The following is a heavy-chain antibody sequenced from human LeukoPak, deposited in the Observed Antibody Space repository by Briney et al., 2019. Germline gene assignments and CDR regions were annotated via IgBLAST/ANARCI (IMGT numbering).Heavy chain of an antibody. V-gene: IGHV3-21*01. J-gene: IGHJ4*02. Sequence: GGSLRLSCAASGFTFSSYSMNWVRQAPGKGLEWVSSISSSSSYIYYADSVKGRFTISRDNAKNTLYLQMSSLRAEDTAVYYCASGGVDSRYYFDYWGQGTLVTVSS. D-gene: IGHD6-13*01. CDR3: ASGGVDSRYYFDY. CDR2: ISSSSSYI. CDR1: GFTFSSYS.